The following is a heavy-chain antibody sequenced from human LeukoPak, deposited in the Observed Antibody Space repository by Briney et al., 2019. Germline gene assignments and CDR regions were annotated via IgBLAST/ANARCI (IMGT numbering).Heavy chain of an antibody. Sequence: SETLSLTCTVSAGSISNYYCSWIRQPPGKGLEWIGYIYYSGNTNYNPSLKSRVTISVDTSKNQFSLKLSSVTAADTAVYYCARGCSGGSCYEGGSFDYWGQGTLVTVSS. D-gene: IGHD2-15*01. J-gene: IGHJ4*02. CDR1: AGSISNYY. CDR3: ARGCSGGSCYEGGSFDY. V-gene: IGHV4-59*01. CDR2: IYYSGNT.